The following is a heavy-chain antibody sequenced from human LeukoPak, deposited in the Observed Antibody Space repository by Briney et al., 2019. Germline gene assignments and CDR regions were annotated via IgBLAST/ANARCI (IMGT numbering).Heavy chain of an antibody. J-gene: IGHJ4*02. CDR2: IDYAGGST. D-gene: IGHD3-10*01. V-gene: IGHV3-23*01. CDR1: GFTFSSSA. CDR3: AATRVCGGVLLRPNCLYFED. Sequence: GGSLRLSCAASGFTFSSSAMSWVRQAPGRGLEWVSGIDYAGGSTNYADSVQGRLTVSRDNSKNTLYLQMNSLRAEDTAIYYCAATRVCGGVLLRPNCLYFEDWGQGTLVTVSS.